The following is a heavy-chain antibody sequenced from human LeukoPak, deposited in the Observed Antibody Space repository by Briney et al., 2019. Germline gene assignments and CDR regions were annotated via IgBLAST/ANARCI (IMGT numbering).Heavy chain of an antibody. Sequence: GGSLRLSCVASGFTFSSYWMSWVRQAPGKRLEWVANIKPDGSGKFYVDSVKGRFTISRDNAKNSVYLQMNSLSAEETAVYYCVRGGSDYWGQGTLVTVSS. J-gene: IGHJ4*02. CDR1: GFTFSSYW. CDR2: IKPDGSGK. D-gene: IGHD2-15*01. V-gene: IGHV3-7*01. CDR3: VRGGSDY.